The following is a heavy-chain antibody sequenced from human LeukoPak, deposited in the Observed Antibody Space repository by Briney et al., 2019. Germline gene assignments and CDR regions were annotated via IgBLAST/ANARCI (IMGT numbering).Heavy chain of an antibody. CDR2: IYYSGNT. J-gene: IGHJ4*02. Sequence: PSETLSLTCTVSGGSISSSHYYWGWIRQPPGKGLEWIGSIYYSGNTYYNASLKSQVPISIDTSKNQFSLRLTSVTAADTAVYYCARQTGSGLFILPGGQGTLVTVSS. CDR1: GGSISSSHYY. V-gene: IGHV4-39*01. D-gene: IGHD3/OR15-3a*01. CDR3: ARQTGSGLFILP.